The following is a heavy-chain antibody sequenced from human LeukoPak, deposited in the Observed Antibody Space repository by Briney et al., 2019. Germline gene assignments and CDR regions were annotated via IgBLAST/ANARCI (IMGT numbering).Heavy chain of an antibody. Sequence: RSSETLSLTCTVSGGSISSYYWSRIRQPPGKGLEWIGYIYYSGSTNYNPSLKSRVNISVDTSKNQFSLKLRSVTAADTAVYYYARVPTGTTQYYHYYMDVWGKGTTVTVSS. CDR1: GGSISSYY. CDR2: IYYSGST. D-gene: IGHD1-1*01. J-gene: IGHJ6*03. CDR3: ARVPTGTTQYYHYYMDV. V-gene: IGHV4-59*01.